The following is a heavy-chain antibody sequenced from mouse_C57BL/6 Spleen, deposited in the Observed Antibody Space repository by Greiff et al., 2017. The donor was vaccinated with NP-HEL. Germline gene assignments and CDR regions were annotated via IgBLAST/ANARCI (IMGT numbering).Heavy chain of an antibody. CDR2: IDPENGDT. CDR1: GFNIKDDY. Sequence: VQLQQSGAELVRPGASVKLSCTASGFNIKDDYMHWVKQRPEQGLEWIGWIDPENGDTEYASKFQGKATITADTSSNTAYLQLSSLTSEDTAVYYCTPFITTVVPDFDYWGQGTTLTVSS. D-gene: IGHD1-1*01. CDR3: TPFITTVVPDFDY. J-gene: IGHJ2*01. V-gene: IGHV14-4*01.